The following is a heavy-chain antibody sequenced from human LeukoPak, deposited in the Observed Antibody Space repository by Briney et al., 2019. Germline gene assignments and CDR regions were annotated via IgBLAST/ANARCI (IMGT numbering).Heavy chain of an antibody. CDR1: GDTFTGYY. J-gene: IGHJ4*02. CDR3: AREGYYGSGSYPTIAS. Sequence: ASVKVSCKASGDTFTGYYMDWVRQAPGQGLEWMGWINPNSGGTNAAQKFQGRVTITRDTSISTAYMELSRLRSDDTAVYSCAREGYYGSGSYPTIASWGQGNLVTVSS. D-gene: IGHD3-10*01. V-gene: IGHV1-2*02. CDR2: INPNSGGT.